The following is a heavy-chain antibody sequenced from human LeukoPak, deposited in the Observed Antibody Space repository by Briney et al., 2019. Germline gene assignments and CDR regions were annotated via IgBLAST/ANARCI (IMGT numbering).Heavy chain of an antibody. Sequence: GASVKVSCKASGYSFTSYGISWVRQAPGQGLEWMGWISAYNGNTNYAQRLQGRVTMTTDTSTSTAYMELRSLTSDDTAVYYCARGSGSYFDYYFDYWGQGTLVTVSS. D-gene: IGHD1-26*01. V-gene: IGHV1-18*01. CDR3: ARGSGSYFDYYFDY. CDR1: GYSFTSYG. J-gene: IGHJ4*02. CDR2: ISAYNGNT.